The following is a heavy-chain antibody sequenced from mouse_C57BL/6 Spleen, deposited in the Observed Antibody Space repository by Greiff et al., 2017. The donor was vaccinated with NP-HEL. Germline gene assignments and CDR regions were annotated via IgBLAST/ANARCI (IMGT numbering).Heavy chain of an antibody. CDR1: GYTFTSYW. CDR2: IDPSDSYT. V-gene: IGHV1-50*01. J-gene: IGHJ1*03. CDR3: ARNLYFDV. Sequence: QVQLQQPGAELVKPGASVKLSCKASGYTFTSYWMQWVKQRPGQGLEWIGEIDPSDSYTNYNQKFKGKATLTVDTSSSTAYMQLSSLTSEDSAVYYCARNLYFDVWGTGTTVTVSS.